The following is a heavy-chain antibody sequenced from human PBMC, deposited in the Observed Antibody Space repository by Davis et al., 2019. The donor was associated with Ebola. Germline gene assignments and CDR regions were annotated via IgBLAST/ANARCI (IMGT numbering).Heavy chain of an antibody. D-gene: IGHD3-10*01. CDR2: IYYSGNT. Sequence: PSETLSLTCTVSGGSISSHYWNWIRQPPGKGLEWLGYIYYSGNTNYNPSLKSRVTISVDTSKNQFSLKLSSVTAADTAVYYCARDFGSGNSGWFDPWGQGTLVAVSS. CDR1: GGSISSHY. CDR3: ARDFGSGNSGWFDP. V-gene: IGHV4-59*11. J-gene: IGHJ5*02.